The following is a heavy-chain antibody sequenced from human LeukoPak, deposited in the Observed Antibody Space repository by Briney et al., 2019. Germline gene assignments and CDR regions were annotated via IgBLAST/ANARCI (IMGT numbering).Heavy chain of an antibody. CDR3: ARGDLPGIAVSELNY. CDR1: GFTFGSYA. D-gene: IGHD6-19*01. CDR2: ISYDGSNK. Sequence: GGSLRLSCAASGFTFGSYAMHWVRQAPGKGLEWVAVISYDGSNKYYADSVKGRFTISRDNSKNTLYLQMNSLRAEDTAVYYCARGDLPGIAVSELNYWGQGTLVTVSS. J-gene: IGHJ4*02. V-gene: IGHV3-30-3*01.